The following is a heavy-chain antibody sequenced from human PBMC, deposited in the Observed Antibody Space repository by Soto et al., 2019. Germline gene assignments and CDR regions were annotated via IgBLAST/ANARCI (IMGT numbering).Heavy chain of an antibody. CDR1: GGSISSGHYH. Sequence: SETLSLTCTVSGGSISSGHYHWGWIRQPPGKGLEWIASIHYSGSAHYNPSLKSRVTISVDTSKSQFSLRLSSVTAADTAVYYCARQMADEVTSQFDYWGQGTPVTVSS. D-gene: IGHD2-21*02. CDR2: IHYSGSA. J-gene: IGHJ4*02. CDR3: ARQMADEVTSQFDY. V-gene: IGHV4-39*01.